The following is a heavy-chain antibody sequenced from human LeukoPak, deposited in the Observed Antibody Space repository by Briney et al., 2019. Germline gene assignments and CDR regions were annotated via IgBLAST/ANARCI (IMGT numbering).Heavy chain of an antibody. J-gene: IGHJ6*03. CDR1: GGSFSGYY. V-gene: IGHV4-34*01. CDR2: INHSGST. CDR3: ARGKSVGGYSYADLYYYYYMDV. Sequence: SETLSLTCAVYGGSFSGYYWSWIRQPPGKGLEWIGEINHSGSTNYNPSRKSQVTISVDTSKNQFSLKLSSVTAADTAVYYCARGKSVGGYSYADLYYYYYMDVWGKGTTVTVSS. D-gene: IGHD5-18*01.